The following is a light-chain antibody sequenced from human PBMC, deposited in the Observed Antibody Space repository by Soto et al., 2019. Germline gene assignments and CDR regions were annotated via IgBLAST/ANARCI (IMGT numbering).Light chain of an antibody. CDR3: SLYTSENTYV. Sequence: QSALTQPPSVSGSPGQSVTISCTGTSTDFVSYNRVSWYQQPPGTAPKLIIYEASSRPSGVPDRFSGSKSGNTASLTISGLQAADEADYYWSLYTSENTYVFGTWTKLTVL. J-gene: IGLJ1*01. CDR2: EAS. V-gene: IGLV2-18*01. CDR1: STDFVSYNR.